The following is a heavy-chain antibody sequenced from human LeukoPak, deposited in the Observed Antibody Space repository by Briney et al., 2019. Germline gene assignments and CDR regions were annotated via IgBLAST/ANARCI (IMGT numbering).Heavy chain of an antibody. CDR1: GYSISSGYY. CDR2: IYHSGST. J-gene: IGHJ4*02. V-gene: IGHV4-38-2*02. Sequence: SETLSLTCTVSGYSISSGYYWGWIRQPPGKGLEWIGSIYHSGSTYYNPSLKSRVTISVDTSKNQFSLKLSSVTAADTAVYYCARDLKYSSSWPTATDYWGQGTLVTVSS. CDR3: ARDLKYSSSWPTATDY. D-gene: IGHD6-13*01.